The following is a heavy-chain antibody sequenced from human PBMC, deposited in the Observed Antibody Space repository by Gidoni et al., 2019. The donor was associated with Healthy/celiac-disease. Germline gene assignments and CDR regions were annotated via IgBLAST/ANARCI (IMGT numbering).Heavy chain of an antibody. J-gene: IGHJ3*02. V-gene: IGHV3-21*01. CDR2: ISSSSSYI. D-gene: IGHD5-12*01. Sequence: EVQLVESGGGLVKPGGSLRLSCAASGFTFSSYSMNWVRQAPGQGLEWVSSISSSSSYIYYADSVKGRFTISRDNAKNSLYLQMNRLSAEDTAVYYCARDYGYNYAFDIWGQGTMVTVSS. CDR1: GFTFSSYS. CDR3: ARDYGYNYAFDI.